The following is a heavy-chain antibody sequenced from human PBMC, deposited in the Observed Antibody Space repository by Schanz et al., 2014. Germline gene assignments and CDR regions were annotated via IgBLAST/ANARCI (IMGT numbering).Heavy chain of an antibody. D-gene: IGHD6-19*01. Sequence: EALLVESGGGLVKPGESLRLSCAASRFTFKNYAMSWVRQAPGKGLEWVSSVSGDGDTTHCADSVKGRFTISRDNAKNSLYLQMNSLRAEDSAVYYCARDRVQYSSGWYSDSWGQGTLVTVSS. J-gene: IGHJ4*02. V-gene: IGHV3-23*04. CDR3: ARDRVQYSSGWYSDS. CDR1: RFTFKNYA. CDR2: VSGDGDTT.